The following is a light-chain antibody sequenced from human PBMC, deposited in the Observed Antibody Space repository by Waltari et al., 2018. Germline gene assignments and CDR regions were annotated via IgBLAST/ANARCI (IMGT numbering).Light chain of an antibody. Sequence: EVVMTQSPAPLSVPPGERATLSCRASQSISRNVVWYQQRPGRAPRPLIYAASTRASDTPARFSGSGSGTDFSLTITGLQSEDSAVYYCQQFNDWPRTFGRGTRVEI. CDR2: AAS. V-gene: IGKV3-15*01. CDR3: QQFNDWPRT. J-gene: IGKJ1*01. CDR1: QSISRN.